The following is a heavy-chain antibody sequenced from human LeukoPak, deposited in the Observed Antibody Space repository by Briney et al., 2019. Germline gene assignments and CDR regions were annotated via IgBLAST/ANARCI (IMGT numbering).Heavy chain of an antibody. CDR2: ISGRTTAT. CDR1: GFTSNIYD. V-gene: IGHV3-23*01. Sequence: PGGSLRLSCVVSGFTSNIYDISWVRQAPGEGLEWVSAISGRTTATYYAGSVTGRFIISRDYSKNIIYLEMNSLRAEDTALYYCAKDRAGTIWLGSFYSWGQGTLVTVSS. CDR3: AKDRAGTIWLGSFYS. D-gene: IGHD3-16*01. J-gene: IGHJ4*02.